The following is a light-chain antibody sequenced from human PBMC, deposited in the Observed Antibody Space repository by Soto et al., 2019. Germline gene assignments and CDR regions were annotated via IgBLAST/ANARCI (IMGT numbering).Light chain of an antibody. V-gene: IGKV3-15*01. CDR2: GAS. J-gene: IGKJ2*01. Sequence: EIVLTQSPGTLYLSPGERATLSCRASQSVSSSFLAWYQQRPGQAPRLLMYGASTRATETPARFSGSGSATDFTLTISSLQSEDFAVYYCQQYKNWPPYTFGQGTKLEIK. CDR3: QQYKNWPPYT. CDR1: QSVSSS.